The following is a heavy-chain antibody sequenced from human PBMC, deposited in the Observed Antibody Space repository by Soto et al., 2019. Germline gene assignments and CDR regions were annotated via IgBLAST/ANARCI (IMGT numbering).Heavy chain of an antibody. V-gene: IGHV4-4*09. J-gene: IGHJ1*01. CDR2: IHSSGSI. CDR3: ARDLDGLHDDTSGPFPRPG. Sequence: SETLSLTCTISGGSFGTNYWSWIRQAPGKGLEWIGYIHSSGSIYYNPSLKSRATMSIDTAGNQFSLKVSSVTVADTAVYYCARDLDGLHDDTSGPFPRPGWGQGTLVTVSS. D-gene: IGHD3-22*01. CDR1: GGSFGTNY.